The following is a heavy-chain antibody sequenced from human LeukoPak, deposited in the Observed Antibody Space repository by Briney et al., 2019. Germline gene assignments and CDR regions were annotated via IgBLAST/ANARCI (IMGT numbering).Heavy chain of an antibody. D-gene: IGHD3-22*01. CDR1: GFTFNSFG. J-gene: IGHJ3*02. CDR3: AKDYDSSGWAAFDI. V-gene: IGHV3-30*18. CDR2: ISYDGSNK. Sequence: GGSLRLSCAASGFTFNSFGMRWVRQAPGKGLEWVAVISYDGSNKYFADSVKGRFTISRDNSKNTLYLQMNSLRAEDTAVYYCAKDYDSSGWAAFDIWGQGTMVTVSS.